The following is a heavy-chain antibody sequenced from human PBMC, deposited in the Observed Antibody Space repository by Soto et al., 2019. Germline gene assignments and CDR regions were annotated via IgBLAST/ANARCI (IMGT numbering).Heavy chain of an antibody. V-gene: IGHV4-30-4*01. Sequence: SETLSLTCTVSGGSISSGDYYWSWIRQPPGKGLEWIGYTYYSGSTYYNPSLKSRVTISVDTSKNQFSLKLSSVTAADTAVYYCANSVGEMAKMGVYGMDVWGQGTTVTVSS. J-gene: IGHJ6*02. CDR1: GGSISSGDYY. CDR3: ANSVGEMAKMGVYGMDV. D-gene: IGHD3-16*01. CDR2: TYYSGST.